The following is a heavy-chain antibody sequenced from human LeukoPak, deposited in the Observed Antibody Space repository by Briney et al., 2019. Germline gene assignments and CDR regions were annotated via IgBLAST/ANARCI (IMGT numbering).Heavy chain of an antibody. D-gene: IGHD6-19*01. J-gene: IGHJ4*02. CDR1: GGSISSYY. V-gene: IGHV4-59*01. Sequence: AETLSLTCTVSGGSISSYYWSWIRQPPGKGLEWIGYIDYSGSTNYNPSLKSRVTISVDTSKNQFSLKLSSVTAAGTAVYYCASSSSGWYFDYWGQGTLVTVSS. CDR2: IDYSGST. CDR3: ASSSSGWYFDY.